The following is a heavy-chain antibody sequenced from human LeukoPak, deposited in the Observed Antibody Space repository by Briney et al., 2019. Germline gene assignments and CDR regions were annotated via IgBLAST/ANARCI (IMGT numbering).Heavy chain of an antibody. V-gene: IGHV4-59*01. CDR1: GAYINDFY. D-gene: IGHD5-12*01. Sequence: SETLSLTCAVSGAYINDFYWTWIRLPPGKGLEWIGYVYYGGSTNYNPSLKSRVSMSVDTSKNQSSLTLTSVTVADTAFYYCARGGIRGYSAFDNLDFWGLGTHVTVSS. J-gene: IGHJ4*02. CDR2: VYYGGST. CDR3: ARGGIRGYSAFDNLDF.